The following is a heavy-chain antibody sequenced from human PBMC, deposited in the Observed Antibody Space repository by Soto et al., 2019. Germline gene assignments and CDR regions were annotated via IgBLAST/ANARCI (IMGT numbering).Heavy chain of an antibody. Sequence: QVQLQESGPGLVKPSQTLSLTCTVSGGSISSGGYYWSWVRQHPGKGLEWIGYIYHSGSTYYNPSLKSLLAISVDTSKNQFSLKLSSVTAADTAVYYCERDMGPQILWGQGTLVIVSS. CDR2: IYHSGST. CDR1: GGSISSGGYY. CDR3: ERDMGPQIL. J-gene: IGHJ4*02. V-gene: IGHV4-31*01. D-gene: IGHD3-10*01.